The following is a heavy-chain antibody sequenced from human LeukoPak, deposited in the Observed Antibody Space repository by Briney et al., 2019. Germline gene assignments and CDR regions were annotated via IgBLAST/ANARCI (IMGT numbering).Heavy chain of an antibody. CDR2: INDDGSNT. J-gene: IGHJ4*02. D-gene: IGHD1/OR15-1a*01. V-gene: IGHV3-74*03. CDR1: GFTFSSHW. CDR3: AKGRTNDY. Sequence: GGSLRLSCAASGFTFSSHWMHWVRQAPGKGLVWVSRINDDGSNTTYADSVKGRFTISRDNSKNTLYLQMNSLRAEDTAIYYCAKGRTNDYWGQGTLVTVSS.